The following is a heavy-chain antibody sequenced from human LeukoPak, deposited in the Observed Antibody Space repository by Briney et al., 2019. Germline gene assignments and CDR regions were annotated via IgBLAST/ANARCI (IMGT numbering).Heavy chain of an antibody. CDR1: GYISTGYD. J-gene: IGHJ5*02. Sequence: ASVKVSCKASGYISTGYDINWVRQASGQGLEWMGWMNPNSGDTGYAQRFQGRVTMTRNTSINTAYMELRSLRSEDTAVYYCARGAAGLGEKWLDPWGQGTLVTVSS. CDR3: ARGAAGLGEKWLDP. CDR2: MNPNSGDT. D-gene: IGHD3-10*01. V-gene: IGHV1-8*01.